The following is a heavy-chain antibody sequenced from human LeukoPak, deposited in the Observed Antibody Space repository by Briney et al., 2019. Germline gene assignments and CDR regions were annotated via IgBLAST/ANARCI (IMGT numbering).Heavy chain of an antibody. V-gene: IGHV1-69*04. CDR2: IIPILGIA. D-gene: IGHD3-9*01. CDR1: GGTFSSYA. J-gene: IGHJ6*02. CDR3: ARGNYDILAGTSLFAYYGMDV. Sequence: ASVKVSFKASGGTFSSYAISWVRQAPGQGLEWMGRIIPILGIANYAQKFQGRVTITADESTSTAYMELSSLRSDDTAVYYCARGNYDILAGTSLFAYYGMDVWGQGTTVTVSS.